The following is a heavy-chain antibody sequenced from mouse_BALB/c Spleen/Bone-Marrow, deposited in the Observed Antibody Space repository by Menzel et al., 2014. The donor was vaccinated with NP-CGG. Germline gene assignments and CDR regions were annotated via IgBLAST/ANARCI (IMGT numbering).Heavy chain of an antibody. Sequence: VQLQQSGAEVMKPGASVKISCTATGFSFSSIWIDWIKQRPEHGLEWIGKILPGIGSSNYNQKFKGKATFSADTSSNSTNIQLSSMTFADAAVYVCAREGTFYSNPIDFWGQGTSLTVSS. CDR2: ILPGIGSS. CDR1: GFSFSSIW. D-gene: IGHD2-5*01. J-gene: IGHJ2*02. CDR3: AREGTFYSNPIDF. V-gene: IGHV1-9*01.